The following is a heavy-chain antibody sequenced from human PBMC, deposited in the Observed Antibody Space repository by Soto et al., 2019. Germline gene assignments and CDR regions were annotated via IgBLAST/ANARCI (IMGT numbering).Heavy chain of an antibody. CDR2: IFPSDSDT. V-gene: IGHV5-51*01. CDR3: ARKDKSGYFNWFDP. J-gene: IGHJ5*02. D-gene: IGHD3-22*01. Sequence: GESLKISCRTSGYRFTSYWIAWVRQMPGKGLEWMGIIFPSDSDTRYSPSFQGQVTISADRSTSTVFLQWAGLKASDTAVYFCARKDKSGYFNWFDPWGQGTLVTVSS. CDR1: GYRFTSYW.